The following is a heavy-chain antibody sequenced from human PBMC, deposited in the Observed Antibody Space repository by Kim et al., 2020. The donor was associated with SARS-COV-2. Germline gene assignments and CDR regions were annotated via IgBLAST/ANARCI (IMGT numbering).Heavy chain of an antibody. V-gene: IGHV3-43*02. CDR2: IRGDGST. J-gene: IGHJ4*02. Sequence: GGSLRLSCAASGFTFDASAMHWVRQAPGKGLEWVSVIRGDGSTFYADSVRGRFTISRDNSKNSLYLQMNSLRTEDTAFYYCAKDFSSGYWGQGALVTVSS. D-gene: IGHD6-19*01. CDR3: AKDFSSGY. CDR1: GFTFDASA.